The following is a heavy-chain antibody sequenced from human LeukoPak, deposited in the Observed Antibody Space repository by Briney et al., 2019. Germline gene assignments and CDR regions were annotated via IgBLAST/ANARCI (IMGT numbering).Heavy chain of an antibody. J-gene: IGHJ4*02. CDR3: ARASYYYDSSGYDYFDY. CDR1: GFTFSSYW. CDR2: IKQDGSEK. V-gene: IGHV3-7*03. Sequence: GGSLRLSCAASGFTFSSYWMSWVRQAPGKGLEWVANIKQDGSEKYYVDSVKGRFTISRDNAKNSLYLQMNSLRAEDTAVYYCARASYYYDSSGYDYFDYWGQGTLVTVSS. D-gene: IGHD3-22*01.